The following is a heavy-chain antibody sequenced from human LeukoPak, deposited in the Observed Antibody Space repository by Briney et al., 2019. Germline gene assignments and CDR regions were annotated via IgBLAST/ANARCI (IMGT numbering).Heavy chain of an antibody. CDR3: AKDRGDSSGYYFVDY. D-gene: IGHD3-22*01. Sequence: GGSLRLSCAASGFTFSSYGMHWVRQAPGKGLESVAFIRYDGSNKYYADSVKGRFTISRDNSKNTLYLQMNSLRAEDTAVYYCAKDRGDSSGYYFVDYWGQGTLVTVSS. V-gene: IGHV3-30*02. CDR2: IRYDGSNK. CDR1: GFTFSSYG. J-gene: IGHJ4*02.